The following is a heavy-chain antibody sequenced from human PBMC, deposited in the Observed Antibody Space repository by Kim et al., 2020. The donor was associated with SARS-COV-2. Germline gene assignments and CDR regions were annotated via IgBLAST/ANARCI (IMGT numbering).Heavy chain of an antibody. Sequence: GGSLRLSCAASGFTFSSYWMSWVRQAPGKGLEWVANLNHDGSAKFYVDPVKGRFTISRDNAKNSVFLQMNSLRAEDTAVYYCVRGITSAWVQGTLVIVTS. D-gene: IGHD3-16*01. CDR2: LNHDGSAK. CDR1: GFTFSSYW. CDR3: VRGITSA. V-gene: IGHV3-7*03. J-gene: IGHJ5*02.